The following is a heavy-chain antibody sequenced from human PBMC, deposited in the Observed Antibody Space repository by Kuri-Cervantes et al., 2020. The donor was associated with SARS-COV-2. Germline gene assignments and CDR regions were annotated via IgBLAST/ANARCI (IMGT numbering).Heavy chain of an antibody. CDR3: ASHKLGEGRFDP. J-gene: IGHJ5*02. V-gene: IGHV1-8*02. CDR1: GYTFSTSD. CDR2: INPDTGNA. Sequence: ASVKVSWKASGYTFSTSDINWVRQATGQGLEWIGWINPDTGNAGYAQKFQGRVTVTSDTSTSTAYMELRSLRSDDTAVYYCASHKLGEGRFDPWGQETLVTVSS. D-gene: IGHD3-10*01.